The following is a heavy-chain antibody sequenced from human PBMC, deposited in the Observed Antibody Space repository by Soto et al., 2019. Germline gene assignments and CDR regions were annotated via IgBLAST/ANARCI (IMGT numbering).Heavy chain of an antibody. CDR3: ARGARLTSVTGAGCGVFDM. CDR1: DFTFSNYE. Sequence: GGSLRLSCAASDFTFSNYEMNWVRQAPGKWLEWVSYISSRGSTMFYADSVKGRFTISRDNAKNSLSLEMKSLRAEDTAVYYCARGARLTSVTGAGCGVFDMWGQGTMVTVSS. D-gene: IGHD4-17*01. J-gene: IGHJ3*02. V-gene: IGHV3-48*03. CDR2: ISSRGSTM.